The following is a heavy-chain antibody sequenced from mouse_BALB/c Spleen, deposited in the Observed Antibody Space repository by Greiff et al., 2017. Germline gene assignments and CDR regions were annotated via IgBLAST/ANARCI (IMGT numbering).Heavy chain of an antibody. D-gene: IGHD2-14*01. CDR2: ISDGGSYT. V-gene: IGHV5-4*02. CDR1: GFTFSDYY. J-gene: IGHJ4*01. CDR3: ARERPYYRYDDAMDY. Sequence: EVQLVESGGGLVKPGGSLKLSCAASGFTFSDYYMYWVRQTPEKRLEWVATISDGGSYTYYPDSVKGRFTISRDNAKNNLYLQMSSLKSEDTAMYYCARERPYYRYDDAMDYWGQGTSVTVSS.